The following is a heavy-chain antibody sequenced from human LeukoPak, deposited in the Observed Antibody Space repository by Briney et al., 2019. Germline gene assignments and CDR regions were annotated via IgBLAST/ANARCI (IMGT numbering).Heavy chain of an antibody. CDR2: FDPEDGET. CDR1: GYTLTELS. D-gene: IGHD2-2*01. V-gene: IGHV1-24*01. CDR3: AASVYCSSTSCYSGNWFDP. Sequence: GASVKVSCKVSGYTLTELSMHWVRQAPGKGLEWMGGFDPEDGETIYAQKFQGRVTMTEDTSTDTAYMELSSLRSEDTAVYYCAASVYCSSTSCYSGNWFDPWGQGTLVTVSS. J-gene: IGHJ5*02.